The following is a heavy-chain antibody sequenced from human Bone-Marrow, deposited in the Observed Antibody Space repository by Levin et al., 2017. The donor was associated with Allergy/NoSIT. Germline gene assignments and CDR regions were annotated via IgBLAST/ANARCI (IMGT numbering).Heavy chain of an antibody. CDR2: IYYSGST. CDR1: GGSISSSSYY. CDR3: ASLEAFANWFDP. V-gene: IGHV4-39*01. J-gene: IGHJ5*02. D-gene: IGHD3-3*02. Sequence: PSQTLSLTCTVSGGSISSSSYYWGWIRQPPGKGLEWIGSIYYSGSTYYNPSLKSRVTISVDTSKNQFSLKLSSVTAADTAVYYCASLEAFANWFDPWGQGTLVTVSS.